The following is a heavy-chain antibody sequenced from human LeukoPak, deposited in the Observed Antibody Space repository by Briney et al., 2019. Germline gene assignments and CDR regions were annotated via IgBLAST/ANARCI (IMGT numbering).Heavy chain of an antibody. V-gene: IGHV4-39*07. CDR1: GGSISSSSYY. Sequence: SETLSLTCTVSGGSISSSSYYWGWIRQPPGKGLEWIGSIYYSGSTNYNPSLKSRVTISVDTSKNQFSLKLSSVTAADTAVYYCARARDGYNPLSFYYYYYMDVWGKGTTVTVSS. CDR2: IYYSGST. CDR3: ARARDGYNPLSFYYYYYMDV. J-gene: IGHJ6*03. D-gene: IGHD5-24*01.